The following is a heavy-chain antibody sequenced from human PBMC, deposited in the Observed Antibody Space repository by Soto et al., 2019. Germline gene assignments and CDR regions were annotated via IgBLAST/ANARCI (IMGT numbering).Heavy chain of an antibody. Sequence: SVKVSCKASGGTFSSYAISWVRQAPGQGLEWMGGIIPIFGTANYAQKFQGRVTITADKSTSTAYMELSSLRSEDAAVYYCARDGSGWSLEEPYFDYWGQGTLVTVSS. CDR3: ARDGSGWSLEEPYFDY. CDR2: IIPIFGTA. V-gene: IGHV1-69*06. D-gene: IGHD6-19*01. J-gene: IGHJ4*02. CDR1: GGTFSSYA.